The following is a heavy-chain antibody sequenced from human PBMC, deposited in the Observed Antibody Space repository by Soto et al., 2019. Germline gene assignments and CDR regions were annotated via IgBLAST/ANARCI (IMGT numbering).Heavy chain of an antibody. CDR3: ARGTITFGGVIVIPPHY. CDR2: TYYSGST. D-gene: IGHD3-16*02. CDR1: CGSISSGGYY. Sequence: TSETLSLTCTVSCGSISSGGYYWSWIRQHPGKGLEWIGYTYYSGSTYYNPSLKSRVTISVDTSKNQFSLKLSSVTAADTAVYYCARGTITFGGVIVIPPHYWGQGTLVTVSS. V-gene: IGHV4-31*03. J-gene: IGHJ4*02.